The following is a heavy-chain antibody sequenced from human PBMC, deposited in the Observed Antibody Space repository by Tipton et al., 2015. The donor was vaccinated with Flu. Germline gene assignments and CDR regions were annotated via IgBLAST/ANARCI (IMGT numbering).Heavy chain of an antibody. Sequence: GLVKPSETLSLTCTVSGGSLSSFYWSWIRQPAGKGLEWIGRIYTSGSTKYNPSLKSRLSMSVDTSKSQFSLKLTSVTAADTAVYYCARGSGSGTYVIFDFWGQGTLVTVSS. CDR1: GGSLSSFY. V-gene: IGHV4-4*07. CDR2: IYTSGST. CDR3: ARGSGSGTYVIFDF. D-gene: IGHD3-10*01. J-gene: IGHJ4*02.